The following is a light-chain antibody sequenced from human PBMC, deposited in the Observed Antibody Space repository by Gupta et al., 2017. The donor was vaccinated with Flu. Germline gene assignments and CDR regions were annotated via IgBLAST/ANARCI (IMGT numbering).Light chain of an antibody. Sequence: IVMTQSPGTLSLSPGERATLSCRASQTVTSNLAWYQQKPGQAPRLLIYQTSTRATGVPARFSGGGSGTEFTLTISSLQSEDVAVYYCQQYQSWPPLTFGGGTKVEIK. J-gene: IGKJ4*01. CDR3: QQYQSWPPLT. V-gene: IGKV3D-15*01. CDR1: QTVTSN. CDR2: QTS.